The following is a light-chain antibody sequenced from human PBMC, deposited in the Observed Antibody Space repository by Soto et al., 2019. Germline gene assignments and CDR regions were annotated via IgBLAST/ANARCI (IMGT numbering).Light chain of an antibody. J-gene: IGKJ1*01. V-gene: IGKV3-11*01. CDR3: HQRNSWPWT. CDR2: DAS. Sequence: EIVLTQSPATLSLSPGERATLSCGASQSISSHLAWYQQKPGQAPRLLIYDASTRATGIPVRFSGSRSGTDFTLPISSLEPVDFAVDCCHQRNSWPWTCGQGTKVEI. CDR1: QSISSH.